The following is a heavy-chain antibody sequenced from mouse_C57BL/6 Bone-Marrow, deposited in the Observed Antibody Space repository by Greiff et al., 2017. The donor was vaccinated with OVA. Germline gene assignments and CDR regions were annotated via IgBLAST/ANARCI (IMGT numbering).Heavy chain of an antibody. D-gene: IGHD1-1*01. V-gene: IGHV1-54*01. CDR2: INPGSGGT. CDR1: GYAFTNYL. CDR3: ARGDYYAHFDV. J-gene: IGHJ1*03. Sequence: QVQLKESGAELVRPGTSVKVSCKASGYAFTNYLIEWVKQRPGQGLEWIGVINPGSGGTNYNEKFKGKATLTADKSSSTAYMQLSSLTSEDSAVYFCARGDYYAHFDVWGTGTTVTVSS.